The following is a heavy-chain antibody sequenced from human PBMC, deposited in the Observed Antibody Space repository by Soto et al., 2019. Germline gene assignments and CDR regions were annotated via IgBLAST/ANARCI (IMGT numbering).Heavy chain of an antibody. V-gene: IGHV1-3*01. CDR2: INAGHGTT. CDR1: GYTFTHYA. D-gene: IGHD1-26*01. Sequence: QVQLVQSGPEVKKPGASVEVSCKTSGYTFTHYAIHWVRQAPGQSLEWMGWINAGHGTTQYAPKFQGRASITRDTSATTDSMELNNPRYEDTAVYFCARSPYSGSYYGPYDYWGQGTLVTVSS. CDR3: ARSPYSGSYYGPYDY. J-gene: IGHJ4*02.